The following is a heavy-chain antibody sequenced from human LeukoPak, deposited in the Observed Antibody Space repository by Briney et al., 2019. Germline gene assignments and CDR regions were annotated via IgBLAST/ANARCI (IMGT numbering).Heavy chain of an antibody. CDR2: ISSSGSTI. CDR3: AIQYYDFWSGSIY. V-gene: IGHV3-11*04. CDR1: GFTFSDYY. D-gene: IGHD3-3*01. Sequence: PGGSLRLSCAASGFTFSDYYMSWIRQAPGKGLEWVSYISSSGSTIYYADSVKGRFTISRDNAKNSLYLQMNSLRAEDTAVYYCAIQYYDFWSGSIYWGQGTLVTVSS. J-gene: IGHJ4*02.